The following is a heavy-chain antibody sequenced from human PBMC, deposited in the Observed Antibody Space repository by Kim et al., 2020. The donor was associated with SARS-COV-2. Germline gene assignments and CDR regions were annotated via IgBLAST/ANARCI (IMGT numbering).Heavy chain of an antibody. CDR3: ARARLENVLLWFGEPPYNWFDP. CDR2: INPNSGGT. Sequence: ASVKVSCKASGYTFTGYYMHWVRQAPGQGLEWMGRINPNSGGTNYAQKFQGRVTMTRDTSISTAYMELSRLRSDDTAVYYCARARLENVLLWFGEPPYNWFDPWGQGTLVTVSS. D-gene: IGHD3-10*01. J-gene: IGHJ5*02. CDR1: GYTFTGYY. V-gene: IGHV1-2*06.